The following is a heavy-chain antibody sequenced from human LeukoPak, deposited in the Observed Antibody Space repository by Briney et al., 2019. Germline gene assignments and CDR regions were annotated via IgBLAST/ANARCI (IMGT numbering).Heavy chain of an antibody. J-gene: IGHJ4*02. CDR1: GFTFGDYA. D-gene: IGHD3-16*01. V-gene: IGHV3-49*03. Sequence: QPGRSLRLSCTASGFTFGDYAMSWFRRAPGKGLQWVGFIRSNAYSGTTEYAASVKGRFTISRDDSTSIAYLQMNSLKTEDTALYYCTRVRGTAYYFDYWGQGTLVTVS. CDR2: IRSNAYSGTT. CDR3: TRVRGTAYYFDY.